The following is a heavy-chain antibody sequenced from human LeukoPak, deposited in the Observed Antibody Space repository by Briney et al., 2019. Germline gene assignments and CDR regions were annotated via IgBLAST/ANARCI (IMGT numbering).Heavy chain of an antibody. D-gene: IGHD3-3*02. Sequence: GGSLRLSCAASGFLFTDAWLSWVRQAPGKGLEWVGRIKKKSEGATTDYAAPVKGRFTISRDDSQTTVSLQMNGLKTEDTAVYYCTNHFASWGQGTLITVSS. CDR2: IKKKSEGATT. J-gene: IGHJ4*02. CDR3: TNHFAS. V-gene: IGHV3-15*01. CDR1: GFLFTDAW.